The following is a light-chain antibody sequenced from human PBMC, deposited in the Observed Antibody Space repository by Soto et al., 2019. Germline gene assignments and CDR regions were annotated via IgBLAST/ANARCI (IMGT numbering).Light chain of an antibody. CDR3: QQRSNWPRT. Sequence: EIVLTQSPATLSLSPGERATLSCRASQSVSSYLAWYQQKPGQAPRLLIYDASNTATGLPARFSGSGSGTDFTLTISSLEPEDFAVYYCQQRSNWPRTFGQGTKLE. CDR2: DAS. J-gene: IGKJ1*01. V-gene: IGKV3-11*01. CDR1: QSVSSY.